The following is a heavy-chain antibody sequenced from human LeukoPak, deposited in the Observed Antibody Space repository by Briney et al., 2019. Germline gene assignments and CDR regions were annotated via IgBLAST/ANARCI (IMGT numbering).Heavy chain of an antibody. Sequence: SETLSLTCSVPGGSVSNYYWSWIRQPPGKDLEWVGYIYYSGSTNYNPSLKSRVTISVDTSKNQFSLKLSSVTAADTAVYYCARELRITIFGVVTTHFDYWGQGTLVTVSS. CDR2: IYYSGST. D-gene: IGHD3-3*01. V-gene: IGHV4-59*02. CDR3: ARELRITIFGVVTTHFDY. J-gene: IGHJ4*02. CDR1: GGSVSNYY.